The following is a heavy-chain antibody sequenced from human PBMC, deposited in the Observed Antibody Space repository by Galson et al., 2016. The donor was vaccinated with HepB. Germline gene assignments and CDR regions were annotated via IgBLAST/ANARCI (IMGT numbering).Heavy chain of an antibody. D-gene: IGHD3-22*01. CDR1: GFTFSTYS. Sequence: SLRLSCAASGFTFSTYSMNWVRQAPGKGLEWVSYISTSSSPIYYADSVKGRFTISRDNAKNSLYLQMNSLRDEDTAVYYCARVASTEGSGYRRYYYYGMDVWGQGTTVTVSS. J-gene: IGHJ6*02. CDR2: ISTSSSPI. V-gene: IGHV3-48*02. CDR3: ARVASTEGSGYRRYYYYGMDV.